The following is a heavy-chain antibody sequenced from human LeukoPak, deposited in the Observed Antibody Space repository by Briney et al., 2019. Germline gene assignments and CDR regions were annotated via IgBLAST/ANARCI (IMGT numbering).Heavy chain of an antibody. CDR1: GFTFSSYW. J-gene: IGHJ4*02. CDR3: ARDRNTGSSYENLFEY. CDR2: INSDGSST. D-gene: IGHD1-26*01. V-gene: IGHV3-74*01. Sequence: GGSLRLSCAASGFTFSSYWMHWVRQAPGKGLVWVSRINSDGSSTSYADSVKGRFTISRDNAKYTLYLQMNSLRAEDTSVYYCARDRNTGSSYENLFEYWGQGSLVTVSS.